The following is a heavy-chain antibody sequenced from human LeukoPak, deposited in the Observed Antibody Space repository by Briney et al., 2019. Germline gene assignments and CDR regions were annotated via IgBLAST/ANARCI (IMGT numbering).Heavy chain of an antibody. Sequence: PGGSLRLSYAASGFTFSSYGMHWVRQAPGKGLEWVAVIWYDGSNKYYADSVKGRFTISRDNSKNTLYLQMNSLRAEDTAVYYCAISGTVTTLFDYWGQGTLVTVSS. D-gene: IGHD4-17*01. CDR1: GFTFSSYG. J-gene: IGHJ4*02. CDR2: IWYDGSNK. V-gene: IGHV3-33*01. CDR3: AISGTVTTLFDY.